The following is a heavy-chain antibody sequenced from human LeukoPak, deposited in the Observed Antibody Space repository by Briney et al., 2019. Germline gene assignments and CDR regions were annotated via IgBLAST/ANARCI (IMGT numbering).Heavy chain of an antibody. CDR2: IYYSGST. J-gene: IGHJ4*02. Sequence: PSETLSLTCTVSGGSISSSSYYWGWIRQPPGKGLEWIGSIYYSGSTYYNPSLKSRVTMSVDTSKNQFSLKLSSVTAADTAVYYCARGVAAAGTGNYWGQGTLVTVSS. CDR1: GGSISSSSYY. D-gene: IGHD6-13*01. CDR3: ARGVAAAGTGNY. V-gene: IGHV4-39*07.